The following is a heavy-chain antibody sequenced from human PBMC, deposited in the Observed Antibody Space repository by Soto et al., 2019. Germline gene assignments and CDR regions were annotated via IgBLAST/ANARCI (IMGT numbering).Heavy chain of an antibody. V-gene: IGHV3-33*01. CDR2: IWYDGSNK. Sequence: GGSLRLSCAASGFTFSSYGMHWVRQAPGKGLEWVAVIWYDGSNKYYADSVKGRFTISRDNSKNTLYLQMNSLRAEDTAVYYCARDYGSIVGATTGFDYWGQGTLVTVSS. D-gene: IGHD1-26*01. CDR3: ARDYGSIVGATTGFDY. CDR1: GFTFSSYG. J-gene: IGHJ4*02.